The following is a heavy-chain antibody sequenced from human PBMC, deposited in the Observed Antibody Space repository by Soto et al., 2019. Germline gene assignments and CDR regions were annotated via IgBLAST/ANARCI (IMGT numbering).Heavy chain of an antibody. D-gene: IGHD3-16*02. CDR3: ARALVWGSYRYNWFDP. J-gene: IGHJ5*02. CDR1: GYTFTSYD. Sequence: QVQLVQSGAEVKKPGASVKVSCKASGYTFTSYDINWVRQATGQGLEWMGWMNPNSGNTGYAQKFQGRVTMTRNTSISTAYMELSSPRSEDTAVYYCARALVWGSYRYNWFDPWGQGTLVTVSS. V-gene: IGHV1-8*01. CDR2: MNPNSGNT.